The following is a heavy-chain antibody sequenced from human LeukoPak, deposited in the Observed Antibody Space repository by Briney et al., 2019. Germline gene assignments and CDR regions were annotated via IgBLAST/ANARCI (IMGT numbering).Heavy chain of an antibody. CDR1: GFTFSSYS. V-gene: IGHV3-21*01. J-gene: IGHJ6*03. Sequence: GGSLRLSCAASGFTFSSYSMKWVRQAPGKGLEWVSSISSSSTSIYYADSVRGRCTISRDNAKNSLYLQMNSLRAEDTAVYYCARCAGTPQYYYYYYYMDVWGKGTTVTVSS. CDR3: ARCAGTPQYYYYYYYMDV. D-gene: IGHD1/OR15-1a*01. CDR2: ISSSSTSI.